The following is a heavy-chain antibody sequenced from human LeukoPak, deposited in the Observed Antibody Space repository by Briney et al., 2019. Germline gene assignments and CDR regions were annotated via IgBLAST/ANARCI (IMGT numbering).Heavy chain of an antibody. J-gene: IGHJ3*02. Sequence: SETLSLTCTVSSGSVSNSHYYWAWVRQPPGKGLEWLGSIFYSGNTHYNPSLKSPVTISIDTSKNQFSLKLSSVTAADTAVYYCARGVLLWFGEPPGTFDIWGQGTMVTVPS. CDR3: ARGVLLWFGEPPGTFDI. D-gene: IGHD3-10*01. V-gene: IGHV4-39*07. CDR1: SGSVSNSHYY. CDR2: IFYSGNT.